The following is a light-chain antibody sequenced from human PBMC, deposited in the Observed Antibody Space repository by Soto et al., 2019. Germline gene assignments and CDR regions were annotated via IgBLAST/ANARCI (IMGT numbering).Light chain of an antibody. CDR3: CSYAGSSTHAV. CDR1: SSDVGSYNL. V-gene: IGLV2-23*01. CDR2: EGS. Sequence: VLTQPASVSGSPGQSITISCTGTSSDVGSYNLVSWYQQHPGKAPKLMIYEGSKRPSGVSNRFSGSKSGNTASLTISGLQAEDEADYYCCSYAGSSTHAVFGGGTQLTVL. J-gene: IGLJ7*01.